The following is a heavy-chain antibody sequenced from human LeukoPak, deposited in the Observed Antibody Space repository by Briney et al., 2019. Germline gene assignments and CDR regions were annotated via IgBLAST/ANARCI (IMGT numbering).Heavy chain of an antibody. J-gene: IGHJ4*02. Sequence: PSETLSLTCTVSGGSISSYYWSWIRQPPGKGLEWIGYIYYSGSTNYNPSLKSQVTISVDTSKNQFSLKLSSVTAADTAVYYCACGGGVVVPAAPFDYWGQGTLVTVSS. CDR2: IYYSGST. CDR3: ACGGGVVVPAAPFDY. CDR1: GGSISSYY. D-gene: IGHD2-2*01. V-gene: IGHV4-59*01.